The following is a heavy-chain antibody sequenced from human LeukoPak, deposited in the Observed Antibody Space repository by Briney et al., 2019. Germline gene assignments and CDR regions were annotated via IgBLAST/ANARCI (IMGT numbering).Heavy chain of an antibody. D-gene: IGHD4-23*01. CDR2: MNQDESKK. CDR1: GFTFSEYW. CDR3: ARGLAVVTPSDAFDI. J-gene: IGHJ3*02. V-gene: IGHV3-7*01. Sequence: PGGTLRLSCATSGFTFSEYWMSWVRQAPGKGLEWVASMNQDESKKYYLDSVKGRFTISRDNAKNSLYLQMNSLRAEDTAVYYCARGLAVVTPSDAFDIWGQGTMVTVSS.